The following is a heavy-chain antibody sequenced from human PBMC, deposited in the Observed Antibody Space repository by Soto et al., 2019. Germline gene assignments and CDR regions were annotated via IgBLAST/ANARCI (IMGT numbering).Heavy chain of an antibody. V-gene: IGHV3-23*01. Sequence: GGSLRLSCAASGFTFSTYAMTWVRQAPGKGLEWVSTISGGGGSTYYADSVKGRFTISRDNSKDTLYLQMDSLRAEDTALYYCAKYRKDIVLFIASPWPHESIQFRGPGTRVTLFS. CDR3: AKYRKDIVLFIASPWPHESIQF. J-gene: IGHJ1*01. CDR1: GFTFSTYA. D-gene: IGHD2-15*01. CDR2: ISGGGGST.